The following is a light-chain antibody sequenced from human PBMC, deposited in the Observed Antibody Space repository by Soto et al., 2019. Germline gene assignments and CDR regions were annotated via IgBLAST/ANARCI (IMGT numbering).Light chain of an antibody. CDR2: DVN. CDR1: SSDVGAYEH. V-gene: IGLV2-14*03. Sequence: QSVLTQPASVSVSPGQSVTISCTGTSSDVGAYEHVSWYQQHPGRAPKLILYDVNNRPSGVSSHFSGSRSGNTASLVISGLQANDEADYYCSSYSTANILVFGSGTKVTV. J-gene: IGLJ1*01. CDR3: SSYSTANILV.